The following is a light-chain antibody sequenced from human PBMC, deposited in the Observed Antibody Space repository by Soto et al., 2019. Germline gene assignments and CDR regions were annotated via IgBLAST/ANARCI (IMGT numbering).Light chain of an antibody. CDR1: QSLQYGGNDRNY. CDR2: WAS. CDR3: QQYYTTPQT. V-gene: IGKV4-1*01. J-gene: IGKJ2*01. Sequence: DIVMTQSPDSLAVSLGEWATIDCKSSQSLQYGGNDRNYLAWYQHKPGQSPKLIMYWASTREAGVPDRFSGSGSGTHFTLTISSLQAEDVAVYYCQQYYTTPQTFGQGTKLEIK.